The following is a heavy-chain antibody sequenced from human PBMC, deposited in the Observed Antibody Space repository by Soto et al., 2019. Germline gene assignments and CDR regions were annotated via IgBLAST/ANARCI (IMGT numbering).Heavy chain of an antibody. CDR1: GYTFTNFG. J-gene: IGHJ6*02. D-gene: IGHD2-8*01. CDR2: ISAYNGNT. CDR3: ARDPYHVLMVNAPNLYGMDV. V-gene: IGHV1-18*01. Sequence: ASVKVSCKASGYTFTNFGISWVRQAPGQGLEWMGWISAYNGNTNYPQNFQGRLTMTTDTSTSTAYMELRSLRSDDTAVYYCARDPYHVLMVNAPNLYGMDVWGQGTTVTVSS.